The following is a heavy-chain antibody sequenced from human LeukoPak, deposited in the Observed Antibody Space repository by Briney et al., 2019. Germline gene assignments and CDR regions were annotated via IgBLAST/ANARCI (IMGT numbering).Heavy chain of an antibody. J-gene: IGHJ4*02. CDR3: ARRTAIATAGTLLYYFDY. CDR1: GFTFSNFN. CDR2: ITSSSAYI. V-gene: IGHV3-21*01. D-gene: IGHD6-13*01. Sequence: GRSLRLSCAASGFTFSNFNMNWVRQAPGKGLEWLSSITSSSAYIHYADSVQGRFTVSRDNAGNTLFLQMNNLRTDDTAIYYCARRTAIATAGTLLYYFDYWGLGTVVTVSS.